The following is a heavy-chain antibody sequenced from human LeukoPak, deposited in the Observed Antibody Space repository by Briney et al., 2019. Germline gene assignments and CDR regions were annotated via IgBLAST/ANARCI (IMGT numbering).Heavy chain of an antibody. Sequence: GGSLRLSCAASGFTFDDYGMSWVRQAPGKGLEWVSAISGSGGSTYYADSVKGRFTISRDNSKNTLYLQMNSLRAEDTAVYYCAKGLVEWELSTGIDYWGQGTLVTVSS. D-gene: IGHD1-26*01. CDR2: ISGSGGST. V-gene: IGHV3-23*01. CDR3: AKGLVEWELSTGIDY. J-gene: IGHJ4*02. CDR1: GFTFDDYG.